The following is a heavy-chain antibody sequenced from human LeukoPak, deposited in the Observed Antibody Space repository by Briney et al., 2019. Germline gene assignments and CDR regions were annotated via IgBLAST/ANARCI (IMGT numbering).Heavy chain of an antibody. CDR3: AKDMYSSSWYGGEDYYYGMDV. CDR2: ISWNSASI. CDR1: GFSFDDYV. Sequence: GGSLRLSCAASGFSFDDYVMHWVRQAPGKGLEWVSGISWNSASIGYADSVKGRFTISRDNAKNSLYLQMNSLRAEDTALYYCAKDMYSSSWYGGEDYYYGMDVWGQGTTVTVSS. D-gene: IGHD6-13*01. V-gene: IGHV3-9*01. J-gene: IGHJ6*02.